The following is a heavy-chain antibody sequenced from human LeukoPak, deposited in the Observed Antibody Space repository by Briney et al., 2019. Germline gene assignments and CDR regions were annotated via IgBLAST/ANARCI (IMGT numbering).Heavy chain of an antibody. V-gene: IGHV4-39*01. D-gene: IGHD3-22*01. CDR3: ARLTFHYDGSGYYFDY. CDR2: LHYGGST. J-gene: IGHJ4*02. Sequence: SETLSLTCTVSGGFTSSSSYYWGWIRQPPGKGLEWIGSLHYGGSTYYNPSLKSRVTISVDTSKKQISLKQNSVTAADTAVYYCARLTFHYDGSGYYFDYWGQGTLVTVSS. CDR1: GGFTSSSSYY.